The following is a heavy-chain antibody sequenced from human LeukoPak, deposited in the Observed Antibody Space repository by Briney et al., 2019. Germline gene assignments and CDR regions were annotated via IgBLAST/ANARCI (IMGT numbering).Heavy chain of an antibody. D-gene: IGHD3-10*01. V-gene: IGHV1-8*01. CDR3: ARGPRVVRGVNHNWFDP. CDR1: GYTFTSYD. J-gene: IGHJ5*02. Sequence: ASVTVSFKASGYTFTSYDINWVRQATGQGLEWMGWMNPNSGNTGYAQKFQGRVTMTRNTSRSTAYMELSSLRSEDTAVYYCARGPRVVRGVNHNWFDPWGQGTLVTVSS. CDR2: MNPNSGNT.